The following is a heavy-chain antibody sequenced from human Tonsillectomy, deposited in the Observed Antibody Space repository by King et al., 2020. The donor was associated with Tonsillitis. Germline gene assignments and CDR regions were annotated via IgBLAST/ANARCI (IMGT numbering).Heavy chain of an antibody. V-gene: IGHV5-51*03. D-gene: IGHD2-2*01. J-gene: IGHJ4*02. Sequence: VQLVESGAEVKKPGESLKISCKGSGYSFTNYWIGWVRQMPGKGLEWMGIIYPGDSDTRYIPSFQAQVTISADKSISTAYLQGSSLKASDTAMYYCARRPLKFVPGSMVYFEYWGQGTLVTVSS. CDR1: GYSFTNYW. CDR3: ARRPLKFVPGSMVYFEY. CDR2: IYPGDSDT.